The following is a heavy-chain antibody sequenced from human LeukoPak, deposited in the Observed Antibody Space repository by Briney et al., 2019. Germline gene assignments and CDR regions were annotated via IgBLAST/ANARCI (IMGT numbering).Heavy chain of an antibody. CDR2: INGDGSCI. CDR3: ARPYCSDSTCYSSSAFEI. J-gene: IGHJ3*02. V-gene: IGHV3-74*01. Sequence: GGSLRLSCAASGFTFSSYWMHWVRQAPGKALVWVSRINGDGSCINYADSEKGRFTISRDNAKNTPYLQLNSLRAEHTAVYYCARPYCSDSTCYSSSAFEIWGQGALLSVSS. CDR1: GFTFSSYW. D-gene: IGHD2-15*01.